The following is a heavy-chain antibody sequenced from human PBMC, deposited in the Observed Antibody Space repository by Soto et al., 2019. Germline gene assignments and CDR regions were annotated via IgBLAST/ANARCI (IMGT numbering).Heavy chain of an antibody. J-gene: IGHJ4*02. D-gene: IGHD3-3*01. CDR1: GFTFSSYG. Sequence: GGSLRLSCAASGFTFSSYGMHWVRQAPGKGLEWVAVISYDGSNKYYADSVKGRFTISRDNSKNTPYLQMNSLRAEDTAVYYCAKEASDYDFWSGYYSYWGQGTLVTVSS. CDR2: ISYDGSNK. V-gene: IGHV3-30*18. CDR3: AKEASDYDFWSGYYSY.